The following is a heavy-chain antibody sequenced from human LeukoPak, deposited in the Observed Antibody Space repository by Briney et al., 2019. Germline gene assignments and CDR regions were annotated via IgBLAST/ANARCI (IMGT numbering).Heavy chain of an antibody. CDR1: RFIVSSNY. J-gene: IGHJ4*02. V-gene: IGHV3-66*01. CDR2: IYSGGST. CDR3: SRDLTH. Sequence: GVSLRLSCAASRFIVSSNYMTWVRQAPGKGLEWVSGIYSGGSTYYPDSVKGRFTISRDNSKNTLYLQMDSLRVEDTAVYYCSRDLTHWGQGTLVTVSS.